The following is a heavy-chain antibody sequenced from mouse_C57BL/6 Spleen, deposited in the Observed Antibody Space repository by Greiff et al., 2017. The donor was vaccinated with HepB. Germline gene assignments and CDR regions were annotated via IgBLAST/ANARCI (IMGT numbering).Heavy chain of an antibody. Sequence: VQLQQSGAELARPGASVKLSCKASGYTFTSYGISWVKQRTGQGLEWIGEIYPRSGNTYYNEKFKGKATLTADKSSSTAYMELRSLTSEDSAVYFSARRDDYDPFAYWGQGTLVTVSA. V-gene: IGHV1-81*01. CDR1: GYTFTSYG. CDR2: IYPRSGNT. CDR3: ARRDDYDPFAY. D-gene: IGHD2-4*01. J-gene: IGHJ3*01.